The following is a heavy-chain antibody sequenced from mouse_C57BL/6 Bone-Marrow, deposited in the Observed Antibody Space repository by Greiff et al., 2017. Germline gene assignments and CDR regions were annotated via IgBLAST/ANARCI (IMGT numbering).Heavy chain of an antibody. CDR1: GFTFSSYA. Sequence: EVKLVESGGGLVKPGGSLKLSCAASGFTFSSYAMSWVRQTPEKRLEWVATISDGGSYTYYPDIVKGRFTISRDNAKNNLYLQMSHLKSEDTAMYYCTRGRGITAFYYYAMDYWGQGTSVTVSS. J-gene: IGHJ4*01. D-gene: IGHD2-4*01. CDR2: ISDGGSYT. V-gene: IGHV5-4*03. CDR3: TRGRGITAFYYYAMDY.